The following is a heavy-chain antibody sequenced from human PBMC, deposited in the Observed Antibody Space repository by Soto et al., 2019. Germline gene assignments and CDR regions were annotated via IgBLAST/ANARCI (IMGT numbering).Heavy chain of an antibody. D-gene: IGHD6-25*01. Sequence: XESLKISSKGSGYSFASYLVVWVRQMPGKGLEWMGIIYPGDSDTRYSPSFQGQVTISADKSISTAYLQWSSLKASDTAMYYCARHSYSSAYFDDWGQGTLVTVSS. V-gene: IGHV5-51*01. J-gene: IGHJ4*02. CDR1: GYSFASYL. CDR3: ARHSYSSAYFDD. CDR2: IYPGDSDT.